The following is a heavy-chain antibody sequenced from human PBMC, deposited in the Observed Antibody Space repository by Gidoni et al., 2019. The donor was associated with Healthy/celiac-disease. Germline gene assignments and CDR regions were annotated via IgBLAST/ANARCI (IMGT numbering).Heavy chain of an antibody. CDR2: INAGNGNT. J-gene: IGHJ4*02. CDR3: ARVPISSSWYAAELIDY. Sequence: QVQLVQSGAEVKKPGASVKVSCKASGYTFTSYAMHWVRQAPGQRLEWMGWINAGNGNTKYSQKFQGRVTITRDTSASTAYMELSSLRSEDTAVYYCARVPISSSWYAAELIDYWGQGTLVTVSS. D-gene: IGHD6-13*01. V-gene: IGHV1-3*01. CDR1: GYTFTSYA.